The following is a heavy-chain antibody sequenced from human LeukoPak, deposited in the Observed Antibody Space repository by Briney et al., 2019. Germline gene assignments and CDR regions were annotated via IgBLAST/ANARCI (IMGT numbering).Heavy chain of an antibody. V-gene: IGHV3-15*01. CDR3: STGGDSSNYYEGYFDY. CDR2: IKSKIDGGTT. Sequence: PGGSLRLSCTASGFRFSDAWMSWVRQAPGKGLEWIDRIKSKIDGGTTDYDALVKGRFTISRDDSKNTVYLQMNSLKTEDTAFYYCSTGGDSSNYYEGYFDYWGQGTLVTVSS. D-gene: IGHD6-13*01. CDR1: GFRFSDAW. J-gene: IGHJ4*03.